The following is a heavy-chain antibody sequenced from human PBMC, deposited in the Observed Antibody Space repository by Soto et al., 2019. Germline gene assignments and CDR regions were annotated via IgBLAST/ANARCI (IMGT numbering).Heavy chain of an antibody. CDR1: GGSISSSSYY. CDR3: ARRDPLGTIDYYYYGMDV. CDR2: IYYSGST. Sequence: XGTLSLTCTVSGGSISSSSYYWGWIRQPPGKGLEWIGSIYYSGSTYYNPSLKSRVTISVDTSKNQFSLKLSSVTAADTAVYYCARRDPLGTIDYYYYGMDVWGQGTTVTVSS. J-gene: IGHJ6*02. V-gene: IGHV4-39*01. D-gene: IGHD7-27*01.